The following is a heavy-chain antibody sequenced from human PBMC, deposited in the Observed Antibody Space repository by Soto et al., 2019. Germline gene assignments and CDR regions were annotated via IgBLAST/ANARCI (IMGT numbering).Heavy chain of an antibody. V-gene: IGHV1-69*13. CDR2: IIPIFGTA. CDR3: ARDPIAARRYYYYYNGTDV. J-gene: IGHJ6*02. CDR1: GGTFSSYA. D-gene: IGHD6-6*01. Sequence: ASVKVSCKASGGTFSSYAISWVRQAPGQGLEWMGGIIPIFGTANYAQKFQGRVTITADESTSTAYMELSSLRSEDTAVYYCARDPIAARRYYYYYNGTDVCGPALTVTLSS.